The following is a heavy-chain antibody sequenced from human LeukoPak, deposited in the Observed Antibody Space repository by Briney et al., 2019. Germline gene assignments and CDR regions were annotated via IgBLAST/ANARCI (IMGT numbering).Heavy chain of an antibody. Sequence: AGGSLRLSCAASGFTFSAYDMNWVRQAPGKGLEWVSYISRDSAFVYYADSVKGRLTISRDNAKNSLYLQMESPRGEDTAVYYCARDDASTARASGMDVCGIGTTVTVSS. CDR1: GFTFSAYD. CDR3: ARDDASTARASGMDV. V-gene: IGHV3-21*01. CDR2: ISRDSAFV. D-gene: IGHD6-6*01. J-gene: IGHJ6*04.